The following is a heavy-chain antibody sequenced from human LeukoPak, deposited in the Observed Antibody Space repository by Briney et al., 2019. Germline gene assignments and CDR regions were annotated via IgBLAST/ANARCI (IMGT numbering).Heavy chain of an antibody. V-gene: IGHV3-73*01. CDR3: VYSSGWYRDY. J-gene: IGHJ4*02. CDR1: GFTFSGSA. CDR2: IRSKANSYAT. Sequence: GGSLRLSCAASGFTFSGSATHWVRQASGKGLEWVGRIRSKANSYATAYAASVKGRFTISRDDSKNTAYLQMNSLKTEDTAVYYCVYSSGWYRDYWGQGTLVTVSS. D-gene: IGHD6-19*01.